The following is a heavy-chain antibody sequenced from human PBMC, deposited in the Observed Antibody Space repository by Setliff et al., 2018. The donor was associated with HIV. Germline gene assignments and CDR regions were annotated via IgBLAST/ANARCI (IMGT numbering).Heavy chain of an antibody. D-gene: IGHD2-2*01. J-gene: IGHJ4*01. CDR1: GDSISSSSYY. CDR2: IFYSGST. CDR3: ARHHLVDPFDY. V-gene: IGHV4-39*01. Sequence: PSETLSLTCTVSGDSISSSSYYWGWIRQPPGKGLEWIGSIFYSGSTYYNPSLKSRLIMSVDTSKNQFSLKLSAVTAAETAVYYCARHHLVDPFDYWGHGTLVTVSS.